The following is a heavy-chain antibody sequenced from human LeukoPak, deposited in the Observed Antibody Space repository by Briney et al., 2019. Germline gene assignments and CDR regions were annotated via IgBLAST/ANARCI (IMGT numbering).Heavy chain of an antibody. CDR1: GYSISSGYY. Sequence: SETLSLTCTVSGYSISSGYYWGWIRQPPGKGLEWIGTIYHSGSTYYNPSLKSRVTISADTSKNQFSLKLSSVTAADTAVYYCARPMTGSYYFDYWGQGTLVTVSS. CDR3: ARPMTGSYYFDY. V-gene: IGHV4-38-2*02. CDR2: IYHSGST. J-gene: IGHJ4*02. D-gene: IGHD3-9*01.